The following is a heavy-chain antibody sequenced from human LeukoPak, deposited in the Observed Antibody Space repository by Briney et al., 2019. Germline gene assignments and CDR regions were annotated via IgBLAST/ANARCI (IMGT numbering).Heavy chain of an antibody. D-gene: IGHD3-22*01. J-gene: IGHJ3*02. CDR1: GYTFTGYY. Sequence: SVKVSCKASGYTFTGYYMHWVRQAPGQGLEWMGGIIPIFGTANYAQKFQGRVTITADESTSTAYMELSSLRSEDTAVYYCARNSLYDSSAPDAFDIWGQGTMVTVSS. CDR2: IIPIFGTA. V-gene: IGHV1-69*13. CDR3: ARNSLYDSSAPDAFDI.